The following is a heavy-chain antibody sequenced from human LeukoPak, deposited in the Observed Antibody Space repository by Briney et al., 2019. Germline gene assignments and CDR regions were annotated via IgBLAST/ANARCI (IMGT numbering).Heavy chain of an antibody. V-gene: IGHV3-21*01. J-gene: IGHJ6*03. D-gene: IGHD3-22*01. CDR2: ISSSSSYI. CDR3: AKSQVGDSSGYYYDYYYYCMDV. CDR1: GFTFSSYS. Sequence: GGSLRLSCAASGFTFSSYSMNWVRQAPGKGLEWVSSISSSSSYIYYADSVKGRFTISRDNAKNSLYMQMNSLRDEDTAVYYCAKSQVGDSSGYYYDYYYYCMDVWGKGTTVTVSS.